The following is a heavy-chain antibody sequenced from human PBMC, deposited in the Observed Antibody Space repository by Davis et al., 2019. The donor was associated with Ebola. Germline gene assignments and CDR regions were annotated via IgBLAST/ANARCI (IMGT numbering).Heavy chain of an antibody. CDR3: ARLAGDIVLVPAAPRPHYYYGMDV. V-gene: IGHV5-51*01. J-gene: IGHJ6*02. D-gene: IGHD2-2*01. Sequence: KVSCKGSGDSFTGHWIGWVRQVPGKGLEWMGIIYPGDSDTRYSPSFQGQVTISADKSISTAYLQWSSLKASDTAMYYCARLAGDIVLVPAAPRPHYYYGMDVWGQGTTVTVSS. CDR2: IYPGDSDT. CDR1: GDSFTGHW.